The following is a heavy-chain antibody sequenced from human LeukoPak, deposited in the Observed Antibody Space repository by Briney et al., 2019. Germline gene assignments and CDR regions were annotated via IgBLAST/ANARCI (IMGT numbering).Heavy chain of an antibody. Sequence: GGSLRLSCAASEFTFSSYWMTWVRQAPGKGLEWVANIKQDGSEKYYVDSVKGRFTISRDNAKNSLYLQMDSLRAEDTAVYYCARYSATWGWLDPWGQGTLVTVSS. CDR2: IKQDGSEK. J-gene: IGHJ5*02. V-gene: IGHV3-7*04. CDR1: EFTFSSYW. CDR3: ARYSATWGWLDP. D-gene: IGHD3-16*01.